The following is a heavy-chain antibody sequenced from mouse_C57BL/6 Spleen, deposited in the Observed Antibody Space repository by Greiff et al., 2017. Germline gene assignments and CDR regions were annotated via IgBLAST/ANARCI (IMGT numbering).Heavy chain of an antibody. CDR1: GYTFTSYW. Sequence: QVQLQQPGAELVKPGASVKLSCKASGYTFTSYWMHWVKQRPGQGLEWIGMIYPNSGSTNYNEKFKSKATLTVDKSSSTAYMQLSSLTSEDSAVFFFAISLANRVGGYYFDYWGQGATLTVSS. D-gene: IGHD4-1*01. CDR3: AISLANRVGGYYFDY. J-gene: IGHJ2*01. V-gene: IGHV1-64*01. CDR2: IYPNSGST.